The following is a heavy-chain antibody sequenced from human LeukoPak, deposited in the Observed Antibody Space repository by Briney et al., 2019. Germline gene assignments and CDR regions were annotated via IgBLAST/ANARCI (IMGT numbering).Heavy chain of an antibody. J-gene: IGHJ4*02. Sequence: PSETLSLTCAVYGGSFSGYYWSWIRQPPGKGLEWIGEINHSGSTNYNPSLKSRVTVSVDTSKNQFSLKLSSVTAADTAVYYCARARGYSYGPTGRTFDYWGQGTLVTVSS. CDR3: ARARGYSYGPTGRTFDY. V-gene: IGHV4-34*01. CDR2: INHSGST. D-gene: IGHD5-18*01. CDR1: GGSFSGYY.